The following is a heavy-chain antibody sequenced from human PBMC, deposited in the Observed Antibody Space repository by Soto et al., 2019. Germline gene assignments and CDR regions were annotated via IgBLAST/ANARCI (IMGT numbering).Heavy chain of an antibody. J-gene: IGHJ1*01. D-gene: IGHD3-9*01. Sequence: VHLLGSGGGLVQPGGSLRLSCAASGFTFSGYAMSWVRQAPGKGLEWVSGISGSAASTNYADSVKGRFTISRDNSKSTLYLQMNSLRAEDTAVYYCAKDVHYDILTGIEYFHHWAQGTLVTVSS. V-gene: IGHV3-23*01. CDR3: AKDVHYDILTGIEYFHH. CDR1: GFTFSGYA. CDR2: ISGSAAST.